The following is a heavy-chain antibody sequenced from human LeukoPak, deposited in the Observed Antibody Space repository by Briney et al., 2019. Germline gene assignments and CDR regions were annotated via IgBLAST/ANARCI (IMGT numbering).Heavy chain of an antibody. CDR1: GGSITSSTYY. CDR2: IFYTGNT. Sequence: PSETLSLTCIVSGGSITSSTYYWNWIRQPPGEGLEWIGSIFYTGNTYYNPSLKSRATISLDTSRTHFSLRLTSVTAADTAVYYCARRLSTQYYMDVWGKGATVTVSS. J-gene: IGHJ6*03. CDR3: ARRLSTQYYMDV. V-gene: IGHV4-39*02.